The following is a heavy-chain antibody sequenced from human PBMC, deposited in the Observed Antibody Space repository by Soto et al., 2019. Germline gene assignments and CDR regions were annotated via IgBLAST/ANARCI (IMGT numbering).Heavy chain of an antibody. V-gene: IGHV1-18*01. J-gene: IGHJ5*02. CDR2: ISGYNGNT. D-gene: IGHD2-15*01. CDR1: GYTFTSYG. CDR3: ARGYCSGGSCYTGWFDP. Sequence: QVQLVPSGAEVKKPGASGRVSCKASGYTFTSYGISWVRQAPGQGLEWMGWISGYNGNTNYAQKLQGRVTMTKDTSTSTANMELRSLRSDDTAVYYCARGYCSGGSCYTGWFDPWGQGTLVTVSS.